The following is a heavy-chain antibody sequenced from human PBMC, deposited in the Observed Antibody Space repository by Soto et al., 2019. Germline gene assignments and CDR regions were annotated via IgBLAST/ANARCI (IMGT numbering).Heavy chain of an antibody. CDR2: IYYSGST. Sequence: PSETLSLTCTVSGGSISSYYWSWIRQPPGKGLEWIGYIYYSGSTNYNPSLKSRVTISVDTSKNQFSLKLSSVTAADTAVYYCARDQDGYNPYYFDYWGQGTLVTAPQ. J-gene: IGHJ4*02. CDR3: ARDQDGYNPYYFDY. V-gene: IGHV4-59*01. CDR1: GGSISSYY. D-gene: IGHD5-12*01.